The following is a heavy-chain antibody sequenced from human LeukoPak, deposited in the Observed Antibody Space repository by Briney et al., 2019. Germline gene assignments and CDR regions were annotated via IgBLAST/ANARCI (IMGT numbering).Heavy chain of an antibody. J-gene: IGHJ6*03. CDR3: ARDSSSSWSSYYYYMDV. V-gene: IGHV4-30-2*01. D-gene: IGHD6-13*01. Sequence: SETLSLTCTVSGGSISSGGYYWSWLRQPPGKGLEWFGYIYHSGSTYYNPSLKSRVTISVDRSKNQFSLKLSSVTAADTAVYYCARDSSSSWSSYYYYMDVWGKGTTVTVSS. CDR2: IYHSGST. CDR1: GGSISSGGYY.